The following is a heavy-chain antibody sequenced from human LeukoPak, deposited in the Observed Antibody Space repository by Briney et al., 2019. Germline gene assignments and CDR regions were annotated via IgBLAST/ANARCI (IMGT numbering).Heavy chain of an antibody. D-gene: IGHD5/OR15-5a*01. J-gene: IGHJ4*02. CDR2: IYTSGST. CDR3: ARAPPVYLGAAFDY. CDR1: GFTVRSSY. Sequence: GGSLRLSCAASGFTVRSSYMSWVRQAPGKGLEWVSLIYTSGSTYYADSVKGRFTISRDTSKNTLYLQMTSLTTEDTAVYYCARAPPVYLGAAFDYWGQGTLVTVSS. V-gene: IGHV3-66*02.